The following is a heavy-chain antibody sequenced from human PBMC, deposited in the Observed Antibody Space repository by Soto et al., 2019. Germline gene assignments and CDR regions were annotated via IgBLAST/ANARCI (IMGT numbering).Heavy chain of an antibody. J-gene: IGHJ6*02. D-gene: IGHD3-3*01. V-gene: IGHV1-46*01. Sequence: GASVKVSCKASGYTFTSYYMHWVRQAPGQGLEWMGKINPSGGSTSYAQKLQGRVTMTRDTSTSTVYMELSSVRSEDTSVYFFVREGITKKEYYYYGMDVWGQGTTVTVSS. CDR3: VREGITKKEYYYYGMDV. CDR2: INPSGGST. CDR1: GYTFTSYY.